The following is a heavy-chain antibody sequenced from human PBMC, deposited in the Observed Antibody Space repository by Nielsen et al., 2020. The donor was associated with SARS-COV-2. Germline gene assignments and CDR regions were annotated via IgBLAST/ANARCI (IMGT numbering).Heavy chain of an antibody. CDR2: IYYSGST. V-gene: IGHV4-39*07. Sequence: SETLSLTCTVSGGSISSSSYYWGWIRQPPGKGLEWIGSIYYSGSTYYNPSLKSRVTISVDTSKNQFSLKLSSLRSEDTAVYYCARGPVLRFLEWLAAFDYWGQGTLVTVSS. J-gene: IGHJ4*02. D-gene: IGHD3-3*01. CDR1: GGSISSSSYY. CDR3: ARGPVLRFLEWLAAFDY.